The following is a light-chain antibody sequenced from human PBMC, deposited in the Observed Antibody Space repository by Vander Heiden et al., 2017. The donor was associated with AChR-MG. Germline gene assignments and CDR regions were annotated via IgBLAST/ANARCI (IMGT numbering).Light chain of an antibody. CDR3: QQLNSYP. CDR2: AAS. Sequence: IQLTQSPSSPSASVGDRVTLAYRASQVISSYLAWYQQKPGNAPKLLIYAASTLQSAVPSRFSGSGSGTDFTLTISSLQPEDFATYYCQQLNSYPFGGGTKVEIK. V-gene: IGKV1-9*01. CDR1: QVISSY. J-gene: IGKJ4*01.